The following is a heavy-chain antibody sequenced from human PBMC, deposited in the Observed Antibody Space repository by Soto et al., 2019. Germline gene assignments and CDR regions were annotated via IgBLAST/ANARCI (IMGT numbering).Heavy chain of an antibody. CDR1: GFSLSNARMG. CDR3: ARSYSYYDILTGYLYYFDY. Sequence: QVTLKESGPVLVKPTETLTLACTVSGFSLSNARMGVSWIRQPPGKALEWLAHIFSNDEKSYSTSLKSRLTSAQDNSKRQVVLTMTNTDPVDTATYFCARSYSYYDILTGYLYYFDYWGQGTLINGSS. D-gene: IGHD3-9*01. CDR2: IFSNDEK. V-gene: IGHV2-26*01. J-gene: IGHJ4*02.